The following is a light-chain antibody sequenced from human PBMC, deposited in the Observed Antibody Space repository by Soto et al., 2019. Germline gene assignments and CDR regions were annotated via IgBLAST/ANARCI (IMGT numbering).Light chain of an antibody. V-gene: IGKV1-39*01. Sequence: MQRTPSPSSLAACVDDGVIITCRASQSISSYLNWYQQRPGKAPKRLIYAASSLQSGVPSRFSGSGSGTDFTLTISSLQPEDFATYYCKQSYSTPLTFGGGTKVDIK. CDR1: QSISSY. J-gene: IGKJ4*01. CDR2: AAS. CDR3: KQSYSTPLT.